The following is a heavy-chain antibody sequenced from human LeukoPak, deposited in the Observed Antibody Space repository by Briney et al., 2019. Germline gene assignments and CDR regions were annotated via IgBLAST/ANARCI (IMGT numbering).Heavy chain of an antibody. CDR3: ARVILGVAQYSGLDV. J-gene: IGHJ6*02. V-gene: IGHV3-33*01. D-gene: IGHD2/OR15-2a*01. Sequence: GRSLRLSCAASGFSFSSYGMHWVRQAPGKGLEWVAVIWYDGSNKYYADSVKGRFTISRDNAQNSVFLQMNSLRAEDTAVYYCARVILGVAQYSGLDVWGQGTTVTVSS. CDR1: GFSFSSYG. CDR2: IWYDGSNK.